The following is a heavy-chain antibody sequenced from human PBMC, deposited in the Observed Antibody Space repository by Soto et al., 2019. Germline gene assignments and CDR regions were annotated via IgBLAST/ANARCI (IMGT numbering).Heavy chain of an antibody. CDR1: GYTFTNFY. J-gene: IGHJ6*02. V-gene: IGHV1-46*01. CDR2: INPPGTST. CDR3: ARERLVTAFTSYTMDV. Sequence: ASVKVSCKASGYTFTNFYIHWLRQAPGQGLEWMGIINPPGTSTTFAQRFQGRVTMTWDTSTSTVYMELSSLIFEDTAIYYCARERLVTAFTSYTMDVSGQGTTVTVSS. D-gene: IGHD2-21*02.